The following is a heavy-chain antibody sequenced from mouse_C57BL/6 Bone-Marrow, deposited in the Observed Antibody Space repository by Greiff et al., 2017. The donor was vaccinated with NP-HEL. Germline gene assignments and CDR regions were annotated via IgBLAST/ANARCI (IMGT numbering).Heavy chain of an antibody. D-gene: IGHD2-12*01. CDR3: ARSNLRRGYAMDY. Sequence: VKLVESGAELAKPGASVKLSCKASGYTFTSYWMHWVKQRPGQGLEWIGYINPSSGYTKYNQKFKDKATLTADKSSSTAYMQLSSLTYEDSAVYYCARSNLRRGYAMDYWGQGTSVTGSS. CDR2: INPSSGYT. V-gene: IGHV1-7*01. J-gene: IGHJ4*01. CDR1: GYTFTSYW.